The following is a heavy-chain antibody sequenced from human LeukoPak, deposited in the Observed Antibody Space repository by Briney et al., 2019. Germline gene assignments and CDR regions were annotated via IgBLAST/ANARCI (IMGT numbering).Heavy chain of an antibody. D-gene: IGHD2-2*01. CDR1: GFTFSNSW. CDR3: ARAGGPPTAMGFDP. V-gene: IGHV3-74*01. J-gene: IGHJ5*02. Sequence: PGGSLRLSCAASGFTFSNSWMHWVRQTPGKGPVWVSCINTDGSIMRYADSVKGRFTISRDNAKNTLYLQMNSLRVEDTAVYYCARAGGPPTAMGFDPWGQGSLVSVST. CDR2: INTDGSIM.